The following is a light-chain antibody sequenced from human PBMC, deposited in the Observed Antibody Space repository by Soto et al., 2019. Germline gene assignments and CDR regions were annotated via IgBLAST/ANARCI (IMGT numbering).Light chain of an antibody. CDR2: GAS. CDR1: QTVSSDY. CDR3: QQYGSSPWM. Sequence: EMVLTQSPGTLSLSPGERATLSCRASQTVSSDYLAWYQQKAGQAPRLFIYGASSRATGIPDRFSGSGSGTDFTLTISRLAPEAFAVYYCQQYGSSPWMFGQGTKVEIK. J-gene: IGKJ1*01. V-gene: IGKV3-20*01.